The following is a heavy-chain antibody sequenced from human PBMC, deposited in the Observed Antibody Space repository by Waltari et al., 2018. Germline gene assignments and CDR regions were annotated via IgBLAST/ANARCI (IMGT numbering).Heavy chain of an antibody. D-gene: IGHD2-15*01. J-gene: IGHJ6*02. CDR1: W. Sequence: WMGWVRELPGKGVVWVSSITADGSRTRYADSVNGRFTSSRDNAKNTLYLQTNSLRAEDTAVYYCASHRPGGYGMDVWGHGTTVTVSS. V-gene: IGHV3-74*01. CDR3: ASHRPGGYGMDV. CDR2: ITADGSRT.